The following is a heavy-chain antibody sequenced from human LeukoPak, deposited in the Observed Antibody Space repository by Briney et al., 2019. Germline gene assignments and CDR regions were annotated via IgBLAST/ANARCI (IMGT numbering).Heavy chain of an antibody. CDR2: IASETYGGTA. CDR3: TRDQTPHY. Sequence: GGSLRLSCAASGFTFSSYGMTWVRQAPGKGLEWVGFIASETYGGTAEYAASVKGRFTISRDDSKSIAYLQMNSLKTEDTAVYYCTRDQTPHYWGQGTLVTVSS. J-gene: IGHJ4*02. V-gene: IGHV3-49*04. CDR1: GFTFSSYG.